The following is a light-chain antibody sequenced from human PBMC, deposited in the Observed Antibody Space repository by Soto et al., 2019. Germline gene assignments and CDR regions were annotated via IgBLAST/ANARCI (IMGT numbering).Light chain of an antibody. CDR3: QQRSNWPPALS. CDR2: DAS. Sequence: EIVLTQSPATLSLSPGESATLSCKASQSVRTFLAWYQQKPGQTPRLLIYDASKRATGIPARFSGSGSGTDFTLNISSLEPEDFAVSYCQQRSNWPPALSFGGGTKVEI. J-gene: IGKJ4*01. CDR1: QSVRTF. V-gene: IGKV3-11*01.